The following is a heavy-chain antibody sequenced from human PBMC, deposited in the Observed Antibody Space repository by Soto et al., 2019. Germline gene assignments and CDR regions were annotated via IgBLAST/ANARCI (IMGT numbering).Heavy chain of an antibody. D-gene: IGHD3-3*01. V-gene: IGHV4-39*01. CDR2: IYYSGST. Sequence: PSETLSLTCTVSGGSISSSSYYWGWIRQPPGKGLEWIGSIYYSGSTYYNPSLKSRVTISVDTSKNQFSLKLSSVTAADTAVYNCARHEVAGITIFGVVRNGWFAPRGQGTLVTVSS. CDR1: GGSISSSSYY. J-gene: IGHJ5*02. CDR3: ARHEVAGITIFGVVRNGWFAP.